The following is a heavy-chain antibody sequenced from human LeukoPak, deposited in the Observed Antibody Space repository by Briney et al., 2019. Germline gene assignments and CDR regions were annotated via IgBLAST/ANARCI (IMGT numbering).Heavy chain of an antibody. Sequence: ASVKVSCKASGGTFSSYAISWVRQAPGQGLEWMGGIIPIFGTANYEQKFQGRVTITADESTSTAYMELSSLRSEDTAVYYCARCRDYYDSSGYYRLDYWGQGTLVTVSS. CDR1: GGTFSSYA. V-gene: IGHV1-69*13. J-gene: IGHJ4*02. CDR2: IIPIFGTA. D-gene: IGHD3-22*01. CDR3: ARCRDYYDSSGYYRLDY.